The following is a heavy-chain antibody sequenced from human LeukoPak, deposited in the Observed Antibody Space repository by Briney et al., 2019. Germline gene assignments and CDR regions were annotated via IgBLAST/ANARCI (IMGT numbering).Heavy chain of an antibody. D-gene: IGHD6-6*01. CDR2: IYHDGSA. CDR3: ARGIVYSSSSVFPPFDY. V-gene: IGHV4-38-2*02. CDR1: GYSFNSGYY. Sequence: SETLSLTCTVSGYSFNSGYYWGWIRQPPGKGLEWIGNIYHDGSAYYNPSLKSRVTISVDTSKNQFSLKLSSMTAADTAVYYCARGIVYSSSSVFPPFDYWGQGTQVTVSS. J-gene: IGHJ4*02.